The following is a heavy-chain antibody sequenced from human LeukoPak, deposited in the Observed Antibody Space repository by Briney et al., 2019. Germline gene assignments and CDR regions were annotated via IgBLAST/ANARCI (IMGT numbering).Heavy chain of an antibody. D-gene: IGHD3-9*01. J-gene: IGHJ5*02. CDR1: GGSISSFH. CDR3: ARVVTRYSDISVEWFDP. V-gene: IGHV4-59*01. Sequence: SETLSLTCTVSGGSISSFHWSWIRQSPGKGLEWIGYISYSGSTNYNPSLKSRVTISVDTSKNQLSLRLRSVTAADTAVYYCARVVTRYSDISVEWFDPWGQGALVTVSS. CDR2: ISYSGST.